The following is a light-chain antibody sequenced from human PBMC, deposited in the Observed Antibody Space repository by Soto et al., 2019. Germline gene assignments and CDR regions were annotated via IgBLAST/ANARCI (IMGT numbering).Light chain of an antibody. CDR3: QQRSNWPPVT. V-gene: IGKV3-11*01. Sequence: EIVLTQSPATLSLSPGERATLSCRASQSVGSYLAWYQQKPGQAPRLLIYDASNRATGIPPRFSGSGSGTDFTLTISGLEPEDFAVYYCQQRSNWPPVTFGGGTKVEIK. CDR1: QSVGSY. J-gene: IGKJ4*01. CDR2: DAS.